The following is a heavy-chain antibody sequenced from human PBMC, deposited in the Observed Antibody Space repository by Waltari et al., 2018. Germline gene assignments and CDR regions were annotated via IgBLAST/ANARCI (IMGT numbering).Heavy chain of an antibody. CDR2: ISGDGGTT. V-gene: IGHV3-43D*03. Sequence: EVQLVESGGVEVQPGGSLGLSCAASGSTFNNYAMFWVRQTPGKGLEWVSRISGDGGTTYYADSVRGRFFISRDNSKNSLYLQMNSLRPEDSGLYFCAKVGRPYAPLEACDFWGQGTMVTVSS. CDR1: GSTFNNYA. CDR3: AKVGRPYAPLEACDF. J-gene: IGHJ3*01. D-gene: IGHD3-3*01.